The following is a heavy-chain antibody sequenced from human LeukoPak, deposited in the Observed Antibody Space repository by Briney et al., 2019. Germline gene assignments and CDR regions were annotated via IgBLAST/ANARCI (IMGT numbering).Heavy chain of an antibody. J-gene: IGHJ4*02. CDR3: GKDDAWLQYND. CDR2: INSYGSST. Sequence: PGGSLRLCCAASGFTFSSYWMHWVRQAPGKGLVWVSRINSYGSSTSYADSVKGRFTISRDNSKKTLYLQMTSLRAEDTAVYFCGKDDAWLQYNDWGQGTLVTVSS. V-gene: IGHV3-74*01. D-gene: IGHD5-24*01. CDR1: GFTFSSYW.